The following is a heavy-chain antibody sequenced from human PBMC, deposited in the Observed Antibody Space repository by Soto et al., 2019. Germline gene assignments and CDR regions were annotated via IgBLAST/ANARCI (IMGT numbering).Heavy chain of an antibody. D-gene: IGHD2-15*01. V-gene: IGHV4-38-2*01. Sequence: SETLSLTCAVSGDSISSGYYWAWIRQPPGKGLEWIWSIHYRGTTDYNPSLKSRITISLDRSKNQFALKLSSVTAADTAVYYCARVRDSFGLDVWGQGTTVTVSS. CDR2: IHYRGTT. CDR1: GDSISSGYY. J-gene: IGHJ6*02. CDR3: ARVRDSFGLDV.